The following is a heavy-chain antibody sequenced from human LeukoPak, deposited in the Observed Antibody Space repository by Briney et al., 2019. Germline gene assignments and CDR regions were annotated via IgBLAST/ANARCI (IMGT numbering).Heavy chain of an antibody. CDR1: GFTFSSHW. V-gene: IGHV3-21*01. J-gene: IGHJ4*02. CDR3: ARESGYDIDFDY. CDR2: ISSSSSDI. Sequence: GGSLRLSCAASGFTFSSHWMSWVRQAPGKGLEWVSSISSSSSDIYYADSVKGRFTISRDNAKNSLYLQMNSLRAEDTAVYYCARESGYDIDFDYWGQGTLVTVSS. D-gene: IGHD5-12*01.